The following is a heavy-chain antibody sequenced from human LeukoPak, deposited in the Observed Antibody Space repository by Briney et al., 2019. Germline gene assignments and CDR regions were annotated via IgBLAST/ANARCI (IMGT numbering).Heavy chain of an antibody. CDR2: ISGSGGST. CDR3: IMYTSGWQ. Sequence: QPGGSLRLSCAASGFTFSSYAMSWVRQAPGKGLEWVSAISGSGGSTYYADSVKGRFTISRDNSKNTLYLQMNSLRVEDMGVYYCIMYTSGWQWGQGTLVTVSS. CDR1: GFTFSSYA. V-gene: IGHV3-23*01. J-gene: IGHJ4*02. D-gene: IGHD6-19*01.